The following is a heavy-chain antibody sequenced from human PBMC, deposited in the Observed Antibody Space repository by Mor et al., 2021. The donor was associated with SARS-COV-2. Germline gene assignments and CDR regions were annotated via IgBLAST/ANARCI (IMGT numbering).Heavy chain of an antibody. Sequence: SHVMHWVRQAPAKGLEWVAVIFYDGNTAYYADSVMGLFTISRDNSKNTAFLQMSSLRLEDTAVYYCARGFRDYGDAFDVWGQGTTVT. CDR1: SHV. CDR3: ARGFRDYGDAFDV. J-gene: IGHJ3*01. V-gene: IGHV3-30-3*01. D-gene: IGHD4-17*01. CDR2: IFYDGNTA.